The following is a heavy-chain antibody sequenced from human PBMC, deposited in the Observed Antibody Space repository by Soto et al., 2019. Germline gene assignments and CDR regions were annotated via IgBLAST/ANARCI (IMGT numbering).Heavy chain of an antibody. CDR1: GGSISSGGYY. Sequence: QVQLQESGPGLVKPSQTLSLTCTVSGGSISSGGYYWSWIRQHPGTGLEWIGYISYSGSTYYNPSLXSXXTISVDTSRSQFSLILNSVTAAVTAVYYCARGVLHWGQGTLVTVSS. J-gene: IGHJ4*01. CDR2: ISYSGST. CDR3: ARGVLH. V-gene: IGHV4-31*03.